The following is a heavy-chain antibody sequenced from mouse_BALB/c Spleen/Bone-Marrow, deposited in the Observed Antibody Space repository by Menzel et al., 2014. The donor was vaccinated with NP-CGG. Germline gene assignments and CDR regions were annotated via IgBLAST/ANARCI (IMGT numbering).Heavy chain of an antibody. V-gene: IGHV1-7*01. D-gene: IGHD2-4*01. CDR2: IYPSTGYT. CDR1: GYTFTSYW. Sequence: QVQLKQSGAELAKPGASVKMSCKASGYTFTSYWMDWVKQRPGQGLEWIGYIYPSTGYTEHNQKFKDKAIMTADRSSSTAYMQLSSLTSEDSAVYYCARDDYAYWGQGTLVTVSA. J-gene: IGHJ3*01. CDR3: ARDDYAY.